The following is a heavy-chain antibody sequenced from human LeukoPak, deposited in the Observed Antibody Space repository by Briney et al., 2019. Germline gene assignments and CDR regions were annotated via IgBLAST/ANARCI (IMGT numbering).Heavy chain of an antibody. Sequence: ASVKVSCKASGYTFTSYGISWVRQAPGQGLEWMGWISAYNGNTNYAQKLQGRVTMTRNTSISTAYMELSSLRSEDTAVYYCARRRMVRGVIIGPDIWGQGTMVTVSS. D-gene: IGHD3-10*01. CDR2: ISAYNGNT. J-gene: IGHJ3*02. CDR3: ARRRMVRGVIIGPDI. CDR1: GYTFTSYG. V-gene: IGHV1-18*01.